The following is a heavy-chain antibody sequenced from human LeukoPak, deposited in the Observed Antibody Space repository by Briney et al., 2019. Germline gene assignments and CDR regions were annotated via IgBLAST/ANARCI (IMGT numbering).Heavy chain of an antibody. J-gene: IGHJ4*02. V-gene: IGHV3-74*01. CDR2: INIDGSTT. CDR1: GFSFSSHW. Sequence: GGSLRLSCAASGFSFSSHWMYWVRQAPGKGLVWVSRINIDGSTTAYADSVKGRFTISRDNAKNTVSLQMNSLRPEDTAVYYCVSYDYGDYGDDYWGQGTLVTVSS. D-gene: IGHD4-17*01. CDR3: VSYDYGDYGDDY.